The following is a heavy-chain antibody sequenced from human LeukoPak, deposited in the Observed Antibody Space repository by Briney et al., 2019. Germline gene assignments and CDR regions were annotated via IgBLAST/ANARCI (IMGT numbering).Heavy chain of an antibody. CDR1: GVSISSYY. Sequence: SETLSLTCTVSGVSISSYYWSWLRQPPGKGLEWIGYIYYSGSTNYNPSLKSRVTISVDTSKNQFSLKLSSVTAADTAVYYCARGSPALAPFDYWGQGTLVTVSS. V-gene: IGHV4-59*12. J-gene: IGHJ4*02. D-gene: IGHD2-2*01. CDR3: ARGSPALAPFDY. CDR2: IYYSGST.